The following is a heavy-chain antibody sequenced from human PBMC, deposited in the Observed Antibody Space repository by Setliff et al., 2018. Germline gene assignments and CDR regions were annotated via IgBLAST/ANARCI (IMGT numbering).Heavy chain of an antibody. J-gene: IGHJ4*02. CDR3: TVYNTGSSKEHY. CDR2: VHHSGAA. CDR1: GGSISSHY. D-gene: IGHD2-8*02. V-gene: IGHV4-59*04. Sequence: SETLSLTCTVSGGSISSHYWSWIRQSPGKGLEWIATVHHSGAAPYNPSLKSRLTISVDTSKNQFSLKLSSVTAADTALYYCTVYNTGSSKEHYWGQGTPVTVSS.